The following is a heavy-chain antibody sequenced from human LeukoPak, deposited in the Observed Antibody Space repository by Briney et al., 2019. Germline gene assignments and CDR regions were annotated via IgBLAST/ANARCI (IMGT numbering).Heavy chain of an antibody. Sequence: ASVKVSCKASGYTFSDYIHWVRQAPGQGLEWMGWINPNSGGTNYAQKFQGRVTMTRDTSISTAYMELSRLRSDDTAVYYCAREKIAVAANFDYWGQGTLVTVSS. CDR3: AREKIAVAANFDY. CDR1: GYTFSDY. CDR2: INPNSGGT. D-gene: IGHD6-19*01. V-gene: IGHV1-2*02. J-gene: IGHJ4*02.